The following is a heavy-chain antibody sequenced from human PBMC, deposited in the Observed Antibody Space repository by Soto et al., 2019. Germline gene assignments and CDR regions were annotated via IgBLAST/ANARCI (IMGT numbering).Heavy chain of an antibody. CDR1: GGTFSSYA. V-gene: IGHV1-69*13. CDR2: IIPIFGTA. CDR3: ARGFVFSGGSFYTRTYYYSGMDV. J-gene: IGHJ6*02. D-gene: IGHD2-15*01. Sequence: SVKVSCKASGGTFSSYAISWVRQAPGQGLEWMGGIIPIFGTANYAQKFQGRVTITADESTSTAYMELSSLRSEDTAVYYCARGFVFSGGSFYTRTYYYSGMDVWGQGTTVTVSS.